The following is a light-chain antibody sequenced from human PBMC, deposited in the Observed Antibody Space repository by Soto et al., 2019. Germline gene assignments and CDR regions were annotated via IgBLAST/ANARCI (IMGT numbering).Light chain of an antibody. CDR1: SSDVGGHNY. J-gene: IGLJ1*01. V-gene: IGLV2-14*01. Sequence: QSVLTQPASVSGSPGQSIAISCIGSSSDVGGHNYVSWHQQHPDKAPKVVIYDVSNRPSGVSDRFSGSKSGNTASLTISGLQAEDEADYYCSSYTSSSTYVFGTGTKLTVL. CDR3: SSYTSSSTYV. CDR2: DVS.